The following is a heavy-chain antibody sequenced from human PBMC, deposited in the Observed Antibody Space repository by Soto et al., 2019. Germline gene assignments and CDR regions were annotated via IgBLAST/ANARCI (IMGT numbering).Heavy chain of an antibody. CDR3: ARALDYGGNVEYFQH. J-gene: IGHJ1*01. CDR1: GSSISSGGYE. V-gene: IGHV4-31*03. D-gene: IGHD4-17*01. Sequence: QVQLQESGPGLVKPSQTLSLTCTVSGSSISSGGYEWSWIRQHPGKGLEWIGYIYYSGSTYYNPSLKSRVTISVDTSKNQFSLKLSSVTAADTAVYYCARALDYGGNVEYFQHWGQGTLVTVSS. CDR2: IYYSGST.